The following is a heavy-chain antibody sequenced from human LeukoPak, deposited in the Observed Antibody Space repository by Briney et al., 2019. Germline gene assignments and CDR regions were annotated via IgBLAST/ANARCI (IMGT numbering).Heavy chain of an antibody. D-gene: IGHD2-21*02. Sequence: PGGSLRLSCAASGFTFSSYAMSWVRQAPGKGLEWVSAISGSGGSTYYADSVKGRFTISRDNSKNTLYLQMNSLRAEDTAVYYCAAVGGGDYYFDYWGQGTLVTVSS. CDR2: ISGSGGST. CDR3: AAVGGGDYYFDY. J-gene: IGHJ4*02. CDR1: GFTFSSYA. V-gene: IGHV3-23*01.